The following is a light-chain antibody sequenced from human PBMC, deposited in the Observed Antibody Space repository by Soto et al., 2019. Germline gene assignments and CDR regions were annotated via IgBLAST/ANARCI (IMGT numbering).Light chain of an antibody. CDR3: CAYVNSRSYV. CDR2: EGS. J-gene: IGLJ1*01. CDR1: SSDVGGYNY. V-gene: IGLV2-8*01. Sequence: QSVLTQPPSASGSPGQSVTISCTGTSSDVGGYNYVSWYQQHPGQVPKLIIYEGSRRPSGVSSRFSGSKSGNTASLTISGLQAEDEADYYCCAYVNSRSYVFGSGTKVTVL.